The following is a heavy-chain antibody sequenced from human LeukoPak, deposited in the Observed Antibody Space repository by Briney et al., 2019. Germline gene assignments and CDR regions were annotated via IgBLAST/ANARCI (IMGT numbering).Heavy chain of an antibody. V-gene: IGHV3-7*01. D-gene: IGHD5-12*01. CDR1: GLSLSGYW. Sequence: GGSLRLSCAAYGLSLSGYWMSWVRQAPGKGLEWVDRLHADGNEKYFVHSVKGRFTVSRDNAKNSLYLQMNSLRVEDTAVYYCARGGYSFDYLGQGTLVTVSS. J-gene: IGHJ4*02. CDR2: LHADGNEK. CDR3: ARGGYSFDY.